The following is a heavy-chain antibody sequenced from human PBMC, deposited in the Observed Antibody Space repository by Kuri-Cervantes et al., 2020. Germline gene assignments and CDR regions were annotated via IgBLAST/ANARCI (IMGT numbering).Heavy chain of an antibody. CDR1: GYTFTTYA. CDR2: SNAGNGNT. Sequence: ASVKVSCKASGYTFTTYAMHWVRQAPGQRLEWMGWSNAGNGNTKYSQEFQGRVTITRDTSASTAYMELSSLRSDDTAVYYCARYYYDSSGYYPPLYYFDYWGQGTLVTVSS. D-gene: IGHD3-22*01. V-gene: IGHV1-3*02. J-gene: IGHJ4*02. CDR3: ARYYYDSSGYYPPLYYFDY.